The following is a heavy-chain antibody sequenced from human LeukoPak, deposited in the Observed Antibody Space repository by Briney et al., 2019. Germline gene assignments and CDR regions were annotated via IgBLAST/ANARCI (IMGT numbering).Heavy chain of an antibody. J-gene: IGHJ3*02. CDR3: AKLCGHSNCGTGVFDI. V-gene: IGHV4-4*07. Sequence: SETLSLTCSVSGGSISSYSWGWIRRPAGKGLEWMGRIQTSGATNYNPALNNRVTMSLDTSKNQLSLEVSSMTAADTAVYYCAKLCGHSNCGTGVFDIWGQGTIVTVFS. D-gene: IGHD3-3*02. CDR1: GGSISSYS. CDR2: IQTSGAT.